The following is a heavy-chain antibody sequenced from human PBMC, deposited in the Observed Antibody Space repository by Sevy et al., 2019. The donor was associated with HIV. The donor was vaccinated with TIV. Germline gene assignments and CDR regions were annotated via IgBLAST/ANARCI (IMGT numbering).Heavy chain of an antibody. J-gene: IGHJ4*02. CDR2: ISSSSSPI. CDR1: GFTFSDYS. D-gene: IGHD4-17*01. Sequence: GESLKISCVASGFTFSDYSMNWVRQAPGKGLEWVSYISSSSSPIYYADSVKGRFTISRDNAKNSLYLQMNSLRDEDTAVYYCARNGDYDYWGQGTLVTVSS. V-gene: IGHV3-48*02. CDR3: ARNGDYDY.